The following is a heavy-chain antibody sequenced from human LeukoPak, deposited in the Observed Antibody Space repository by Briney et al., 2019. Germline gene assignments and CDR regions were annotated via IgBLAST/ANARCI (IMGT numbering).Heavy chain of an antibody. Sequence: SVKVSCKASGGTLSSYAISWVRQAPGQGLEWMGRIIPILGIANYAQKFQGRVTITADKSTSTAYMELSSLRSEDTAVYYCARGRDMTTSPFDYWGQGTLVTVSS. CDR1: GGTLSSYA. CDR3: ARGRDMTTSPFDY. CDR2: IIPILGIA. D-gene: IGHD4-17*01. J-gene: IGHJ4*02. V-gene: IGHV1-69*04.